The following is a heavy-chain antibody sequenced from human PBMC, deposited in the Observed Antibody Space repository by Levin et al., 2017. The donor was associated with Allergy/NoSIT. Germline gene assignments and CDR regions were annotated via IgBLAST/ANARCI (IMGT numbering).Heavy chain of an antibody. D-gene: IGHD6-6*01. Sequence: PSQTLSLTCAVYGGSFSGYYWSWIRQPPGKGLEWIGEINHSGSTNYNPSLKSRVTISVDTSKNQFSLKLSSVTAADTAVYYCARLKRYSSSRFWFDPWGQGTLVTVSS. V-gene: IGHV4-34*01. CDR3: ARLKRYSSSRFWFDP. CDR1: GGSFSGYY. CDR2: INHSGST. J-gene: IGHJ5*02.